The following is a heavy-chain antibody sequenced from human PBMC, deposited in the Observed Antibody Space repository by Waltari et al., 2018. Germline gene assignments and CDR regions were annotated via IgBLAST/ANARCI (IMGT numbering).Heavy chain of an antibody. CDR3: ARAAAMDV. D-gene: IGHD6-25*01. V-gene: IGHV4-38-2*01. CDR2: IYYCGST. CDR1: GYSLSSGYY. J-gene: IGHJ6*03. Sequence: QVQLQESGPGLVTPSETLSLTCAVSGYSLSSGYYWGWNRQPAGKGLEWIGSIYYCGSTYYNPSLKSRVTISVDTSKNQFSLKLSSVTAADTAGYYCARAAAMDVWGKGTTVTVSS.